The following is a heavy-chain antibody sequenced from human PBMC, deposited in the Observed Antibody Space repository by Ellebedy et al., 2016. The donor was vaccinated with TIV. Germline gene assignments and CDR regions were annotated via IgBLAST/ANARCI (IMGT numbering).Heavy chain of an antibody. CDR1: GFTFSSYG. J-gene: IGHJ4*02. D-gene: IGHD6-19*01. CDR3: EKEREPAVAADY. V-gene: IGHV3-30*02. Sequence: GESLKISCAASGFTFSSYGMHWVRQAPGKGLEWVAFIRYDGSNKYYADSVKGRFTISRDNSKNTLYLQMNSLRAEDTAVYYCEKEREPAVAADYWGQGTLVTVPS. CDR2: IRYDGSNK.